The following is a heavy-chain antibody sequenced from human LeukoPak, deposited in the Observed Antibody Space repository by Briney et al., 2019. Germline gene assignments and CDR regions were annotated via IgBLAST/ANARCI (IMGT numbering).Heavy chain of an antibody. J-gene: IGHJ4*02. V-gene: IGHV4-39*07. CDR3: ARGTAVTTDTFHY. CDR2: IYYSGTT. Sequence: SETLSLTCTVSGGSISISSYYWGWIRQPPGKGLEWIGSIYYSGTTYYNPSLKSRVTISVDTSKNQFSLKLSSVTATDTAVYYCARGTAVTTDTFHYWGQGTLVTVSS. D-gene: IGHD4-17*01. CDR1: GGSISISSYY.